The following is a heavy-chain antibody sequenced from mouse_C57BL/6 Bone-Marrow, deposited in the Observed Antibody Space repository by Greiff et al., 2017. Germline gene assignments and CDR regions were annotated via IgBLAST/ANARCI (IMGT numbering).Heavy chain of an antibody. J-gene: IGHJ1*03. CDR3: ARSDYGSSHWYFDV. V-gene: IGHV1-42*01. Sequence: EVQLVESGPELVKPGASVKISCKASGYSFTGYYMNWVKQSPEKSLEWIGEINPSTGGTTYNQKFKAKATLTVDKSSSTAYMQLKSLTSEDSAVYYCARSDYGSSHWYFDVWGTGTTVTVSS. D-gene: IGHD1-1*01. CDR2: INPSTGGT. CDR1: GYSFTGYY.